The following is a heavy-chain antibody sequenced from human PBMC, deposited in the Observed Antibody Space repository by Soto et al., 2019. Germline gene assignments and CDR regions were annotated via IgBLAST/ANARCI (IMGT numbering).Heavy chain of an antibody. V-gene: IGHV4-59*08. CDR1: GGSMSGYF. CDR3: ARHGTILGVVLIRWFDP. D-gene: IGHD3-3*01. J-gene: IGHJ5*02. CDR2: ISDIGST. Sequence: QLLESGPGLVKPSETLSLTCAVSGGSMSGYFWSWIRQPPGKGLEWIAYISDIGSTRNNPSLASRVTISVDTSKNQFSLRLTSVTAADTAVYYCARHGTILGVVLIRWFDPWGQGTLVTVSS.